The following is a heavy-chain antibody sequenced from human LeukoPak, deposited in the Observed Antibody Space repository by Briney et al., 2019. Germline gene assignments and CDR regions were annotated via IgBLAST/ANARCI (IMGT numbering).Heavy chain of an antibody. J-gene: IGHJ4*02. Sequence: GSVKVSCKASGYTYTSYYMHWVRQAPGQGPEWMGIINTCGGSTSYAQKFQGRVTMTRETSTSKVYMEQSSLRSEDTAVYYCAREHIRYFDYWGQGTLVTVSS. V-gene: IGHV1-46*01. CDR1: GYTYTSYY. CDR3: AREHIRYFDY. CDR2: INTCGGST.